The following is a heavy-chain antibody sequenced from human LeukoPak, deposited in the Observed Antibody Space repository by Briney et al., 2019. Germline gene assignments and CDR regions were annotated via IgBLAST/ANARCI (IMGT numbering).Heavy chain of an antibody. Sequence: ASVKVSCKASGYTLPSHGISWVRQAPGQGLEWMGWISAYNGNTNSAQKLQGRVTMTTDTSTSTAYMELRSLRSDDTAVYYCARVTTAYRYFDYWGQGTLVTVSS. CDR3: ARVTTAYRYFDY. D-gene: IGHD4-11*01. J-gene: IGHJ4*02. CDR2: ISAYNGNT. CDR1: GYTLPSHG. V-gene: IGHV1-18*01.